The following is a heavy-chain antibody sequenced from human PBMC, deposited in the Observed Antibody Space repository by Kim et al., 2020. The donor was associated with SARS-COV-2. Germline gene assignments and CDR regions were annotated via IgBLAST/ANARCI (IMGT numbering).Heavy chain of an antibody. D-gene: IGHD2-21*01. Sequence: SETLSLTCTVSGVSMNNYYWSWIRQPPGKGLEWIGYISYSGSTNLNPSLKNRLTISLDTYKKHFSLNLSSMTAADTTVYYYASLPHTVWYVFDMLGQGT. CDR3: ASLPHTVWYVFDM. J-gene: IGHJ3*02. CDR1: GVSMNNYY. CDR2: ISYSGST. V-gene: IGHV4-59*08.